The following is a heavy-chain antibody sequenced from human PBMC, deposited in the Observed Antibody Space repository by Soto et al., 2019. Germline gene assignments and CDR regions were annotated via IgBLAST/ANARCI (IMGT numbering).Heavy chain of an antibody. CDR1: GFTFDDYA. Sequence: DVQLAESGGGLVQPGRSLRLSCAASGFTFDDYAMHWVRQAPGKGLEWVSGISWNSGSIGYADSVKGRFTISRDNAKNSLYLQMNSLRAEDTALYYCAKSTPYYDFWSGYLLPFDYWGQGTLVTVSS. J-gene: IGHJ4*02. D-gene: IGHD3-3*01. V-gene: IGHV3-9*01. CDR3: AKSTPYYDFWSGYLLPFDY. CDR2: ISWNSGSI.